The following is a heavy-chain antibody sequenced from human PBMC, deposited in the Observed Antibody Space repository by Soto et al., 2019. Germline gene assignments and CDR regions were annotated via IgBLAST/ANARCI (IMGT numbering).Heavy chain of an antibody. V-gene: IGHV3-30-3*01. CDR3: ASLGDGYNVDY. CDR1: GFTFSSYA. Sequence: PGGSLRLSCAASGFTFSSYAMHWVRQAPGKGLEWVAVISYDGSNKYYADSVKGRFTISRDNSKNTLYLQMNSLRAEDTAVYYCASLGDGYNVDYWGQGTLVTVS. D-gene: IGHD5-12*01. J-gene: IGHJ4*02. CDR2: ISYDGSNK.